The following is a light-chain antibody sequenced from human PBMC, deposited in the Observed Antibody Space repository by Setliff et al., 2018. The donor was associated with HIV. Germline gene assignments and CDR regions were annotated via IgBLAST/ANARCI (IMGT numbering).Light chain of an antibody. Sequence: QSALAQPASVSGSPGQSITISCTGTNDDAGGYDYVSWYQQNPGKAPKLMIYEVTYRPSGVPNRFSGSKSGSTASLTISGLQAEDEADYYCISYTSSSTLVFGSGTKVTVL. J-gene: IGLJ1*01. CDR2: EVT. CDR3: ISYTSSSTLV. CDR1: NDDAGGYDY. V-gene: IGLV2-14*01.